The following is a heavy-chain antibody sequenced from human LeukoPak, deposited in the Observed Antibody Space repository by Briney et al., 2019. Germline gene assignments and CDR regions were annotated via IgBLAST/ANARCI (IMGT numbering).Heavy chain of an antibody. CDR3: ASGDSSDRSALYYSDY. V-gene: IGHV1-2*02. D-gene: IGHD6-19*01. CDR1: GYTFTGYY. Sequence: ASVKVSCKASGYTFTGYYIQWARQAPGQGLEWMGWINPNSGGTDYAQKFQGRVTMARDTSTSTAYMELRRLRSDDTAVYYCASGDSSDRSALYYSDYWDQGTLVTVSS. CDR2: INPNSGGT. J-gene: IGHJ4*02.